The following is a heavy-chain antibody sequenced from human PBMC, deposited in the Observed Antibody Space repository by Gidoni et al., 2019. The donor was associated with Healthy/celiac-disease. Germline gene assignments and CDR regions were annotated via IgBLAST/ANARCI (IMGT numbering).Heavy chain of an antibody. CDR3: AKDQRGYYFDY. CDR1: GFTFCSYG. Sequence: QVQLVESGGGVVQPGRSMRLSCAASGFTFCSYGMHWVRQAPGKGLDGVAVISYDGSNKYYADSVKGRFTVSRDNSKNTLYLQMNSLRAEDTAVYYCAKDQRGYYFDYWGQGTLVTVSS. J-gene: IGHJ4*02. V-gene: IGHV3-30*18. CDR2: ISYDGSNK. D-gene: IGHD3-22*01.